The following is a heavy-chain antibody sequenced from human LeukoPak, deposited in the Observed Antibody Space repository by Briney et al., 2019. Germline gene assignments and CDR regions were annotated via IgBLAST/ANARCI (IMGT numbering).Heavy chain of an antibody. D-gene: IGHD3-16*02. CDR2: INPSGGST. CDR3: ARDRVYDYVWGSYRYLDY. CDR1: GYTFTSYY. Sequence: ASVKVSCKASGYTFTSYYMHWVRQAPGRGLEWMGIINPSGGSTSYAQKFQGRVTMTRDTSTSTVYMELSSLRSEDTAVYYCARDRVYDYVWGSYRYLDYWGQGTLVTVSS. J-gene: IGHJ4*02. V-gene: IGHV1-46*01.